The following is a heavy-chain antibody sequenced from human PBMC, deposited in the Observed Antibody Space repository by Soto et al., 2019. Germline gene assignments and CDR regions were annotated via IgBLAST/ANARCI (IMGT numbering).Heavy chain of an antibody. CDR2: IKSSGSPT. Sequence: EVQLLESGGGWVQPGGSLRLSCAASGFTFSTYAMTWVRLAPGRGLEWVLGIKSSGSPTDYPESVNGRFTISRDNLMNTLFLDMNGLRAEDTAIYYCAKTPRGGASGDWYFDLWGRGTLVTVSS. CDR1: GFTFSTYA. V-gene: IGHV3-23*05. J-gene: IGHJ2*01. CDR3: AKTPRGGASGDWYFDL. D-gene: IGHD3-10*01.